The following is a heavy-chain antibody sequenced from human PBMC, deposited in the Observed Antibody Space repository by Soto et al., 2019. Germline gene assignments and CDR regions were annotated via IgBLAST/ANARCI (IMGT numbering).Heavy chain of an antibody. CDR3: AKLSRIAAAGAPDY. Sequence: GGSLRLSCAASGFTFSSYAMSWVRLAPGKGLEWVSAISGRDGSTYYADSVKGRFTVSRDDSKNTLFLQMNSLRAEDTAVYYCAKLSRIAAAGAPDYWGQGTRVTVSS. D-gene: IGHD6-13*01. J-gene: IGHJ4*02. CDR2: ISGRDGST. CDR1: GFTFSSYA. V-gene: IGHV3-23*01.